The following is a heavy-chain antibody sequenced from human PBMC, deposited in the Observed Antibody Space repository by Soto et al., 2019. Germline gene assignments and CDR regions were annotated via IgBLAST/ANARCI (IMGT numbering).Heavy chain of an antibody. V-gene: IGHV4-31*02. J-gene: IGHJ1*01. CDR1: GGSINTGGYD. CDR3: ARVGVYGSWFLQH. D-gene: IGHD2-8*01. CDR2: LYYSGST. Sequence: TLSLTGFVSGGSINTGGYDWSWICQRPGKGLEWIAYLYYSGSTYYNPSLKSRITIPQDTSKKQISVKLSSVTAADTAMYYCARVGVYGSWFLQHRGTGTPVTVSS.